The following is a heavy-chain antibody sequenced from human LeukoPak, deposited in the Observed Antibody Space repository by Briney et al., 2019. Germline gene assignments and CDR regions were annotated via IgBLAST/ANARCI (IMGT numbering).Heavy chain of an antibody. CDR1: GFTFSSYA. CDR3: AKAGVQLWSPAGDY. J-gene: IGHJ4*02. Sequence: GGSLRLSCAASGFTFSSYAMSWVRQAPGRGLEWVSGLSGSGVYTYFADSVKGRFTISRDISKNTLFLQLNRLRAEDTAMYYCAKAGVQLWSPAGDYWGQGTLVTVSS. D-gene: IGHD5-18*01. V-gene: IGHV3-23*01. CDR2: LSGSGVYT.